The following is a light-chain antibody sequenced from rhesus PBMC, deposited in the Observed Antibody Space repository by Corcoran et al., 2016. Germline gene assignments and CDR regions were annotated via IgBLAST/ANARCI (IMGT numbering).Light chain of an antibody. J-gene: IGKJ3*01. V-gene: IGKV1-25*01. Sequence: DIQMTQSPSSLSASIGDRVTITCQASQDITNNLAWYQQKPGIFPNLLIYKASTLNSGVPSRFSGSGSGTDFTLTISSLQPEDFARYYCQQYYSTPFTFGPGTKLDI. CDR1: QDITNN. CDR2: KAS. CDR3: QQYYSTPFT.